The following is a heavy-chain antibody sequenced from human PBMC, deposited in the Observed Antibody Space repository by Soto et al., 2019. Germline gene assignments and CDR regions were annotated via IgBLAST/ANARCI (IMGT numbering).Heavy chain of an antibody. J-gene: IGHJ4*02. CDR3: ARGRELLLGGSAYDY. CDR2: IIPIFGTA. D-gene: IGHD1-26*01. CDR1: GCTFSSYA. V-gene: IGHV1-69*06. Sequence: SVKVACNASGCTFSSYAISWVRQAPGQGLELMGGIIPIFGTANYAQKFQGWVTMTGDTSISTAYMELSRLRSDDTAVYYCARGRELLLGGSAYDYWGQGTLVTVSS.